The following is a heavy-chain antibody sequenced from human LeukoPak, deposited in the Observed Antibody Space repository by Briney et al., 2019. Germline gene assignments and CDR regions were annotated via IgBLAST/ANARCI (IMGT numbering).Heavy chain of an antibody. CDR1: GGSISSGSYY. J-gene: IGHJ4*02. CDR2: IYTSGST. Sequence: PSETLSLTCTVSGGSISSGSYYWSWIRQPAGKGLEWIGRIYTSGSTNYNPSLKSRVTISVDTSKNQFSLKLSSVTAADTAVYYCASGHYDFWSGSFDYWGQGTLVTVSS. V-gene: IGHV4-61*02. CDR3: ASGHYDFWSGSFDY. D-gene: IGHD3-3*01.